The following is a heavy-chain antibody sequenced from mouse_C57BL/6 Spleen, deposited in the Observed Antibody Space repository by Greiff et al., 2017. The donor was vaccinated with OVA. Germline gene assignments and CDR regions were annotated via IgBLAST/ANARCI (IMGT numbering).Heavy chain of an antibody. CDR1: GYTFTDYY. CDR3: ARDPYYGSGLAWFAY. J-gene: IGHJ3*01. D-gene: IGHD1-1*01. V-gene: IGHV1-26*01. Sequence: VQLQQSGPELVKPGASVKISCKASGYTFTDYYMNWVKQSPGKSLEWIGDINPNNGGTSYNQKFKGKATLTVDKSSSTTYMELRSLTSEDSAVYDCARDPYYGSGLAWFAYWGQGTLVTVSA. CDR2: INPNNGGT.